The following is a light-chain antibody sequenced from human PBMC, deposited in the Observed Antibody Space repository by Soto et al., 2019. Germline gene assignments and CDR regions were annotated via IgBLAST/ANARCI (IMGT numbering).Light chain of an antibody. J-gene: IGKJ1*01. Sequence: NVLRHSLGTLSLSPGEIATLSFRAIHSVSNNYLARYQQKPFQAPRLLIYGASNRATGIPDRFSGSGSGTDFTLTISRLEPEDFAVYYCQQYCSSGTFGQGTKVDIK. CDR3: QQYCSSGT. V-gene: IGKV3-20*01. CDR2: GAS. CDR1: HSVSNNY.